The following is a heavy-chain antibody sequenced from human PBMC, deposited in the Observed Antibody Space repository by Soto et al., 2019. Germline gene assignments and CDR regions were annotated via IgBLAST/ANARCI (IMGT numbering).Heavy chain of an antibody. J-gene: IGHJ6*02. CDR1: SGSSSSGDYF. CDR2: IYYSGST. CDR3: ARGGIRYANNPYAMDV. V-gene: IGHV4-31*03. D-gene: IGHD3-16*02. Sequence: TLSLTCSVSSGSSSSGDYFWSWIRQPPGKVLEWIGYIYYSGSTYYNPSLESRVTVSVDTSKNQFSLRLSSVTAADTAVYYCARGGIRYANNPYAMDVWGQGTTVTVSS.